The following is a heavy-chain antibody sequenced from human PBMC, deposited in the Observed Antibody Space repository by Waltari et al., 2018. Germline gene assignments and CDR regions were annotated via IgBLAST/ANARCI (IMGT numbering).Heavy chain of an antibody. V-gene: IGHV3-74*03. CDR2: RNGDGYGI. CDR1: GFTFSDYW. J-gene: IGHJ4*02. CDR3: ARKGGRGYTYGPFYFDY. D-gene: IGHD5-18*01. Sequence: EVQLVEAGGALVQPGGSLRRYCAACGFTFSDYWMHWVRQAPGKGLVWVSRRNGDGYGITYSDAVQGRFTISRDNTKNTLYLQLNSLRAEDTAVYYCARKGGRGYTYGPFYFDYWGRGTLVTVSS.